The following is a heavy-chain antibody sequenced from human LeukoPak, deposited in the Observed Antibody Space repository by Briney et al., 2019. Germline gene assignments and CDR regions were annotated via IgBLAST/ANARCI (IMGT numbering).Heavy chain of an antibody. CDR1: GASISSYY. V-gene: IGHV4-59*01. D-gene: IGHD3-22*01. CDR3: ARDLRYDSSGWAFDY. J-gene: IGHJ4*02. Sequence: PSETLSLTCTVSGASISSYYWSWIRQPPGKGLEWIGFIYYSGSTNYNPSLKSRVTISLDTSKNHFSLKLSSVTAADTAVYYCARDLRYDSSGWAFDYWGQGTLVTVSS. CDR2: IYYSGST.